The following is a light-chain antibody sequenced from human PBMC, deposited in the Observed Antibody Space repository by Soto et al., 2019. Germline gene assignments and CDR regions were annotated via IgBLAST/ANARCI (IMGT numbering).Light chain of an antibody. CDR3: QQFGGSSRT. J-gene: IGKJ1*01. CDR1: QSVNSNY. V-gene: IGKV3-20*01. CDR2: GAS. Sequence: EIVLTQSPGTLSLSPGEAAILSCRASQSVNSNYLAWYQQKPGQAPRLLIYGASSRATGVPNRFSGSGSGTDFTLTITRLEPEDFAVYYCQQFGGSSRTFGQGTKVEIK.